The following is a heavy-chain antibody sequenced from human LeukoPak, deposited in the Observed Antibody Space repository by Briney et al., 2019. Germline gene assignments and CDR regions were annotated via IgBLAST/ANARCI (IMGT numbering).Heavy chain of an antibody. CDR2: IYYSGST. V-gene: IGHV4-30-4*08. J-gene: IGHJ4*02. CDR3: ARARREDGSWYPDY. D-gene: IGHD6-13*01. CDR1: GGSISSGDYY. Sequence: KPSETLSLTCTVSGGSISSGDYYWSWIRQPPGKGLEWIGYIYYSGSTYYNPSLESRVTISVDTSKNQFSLKLSSVTAADTAVYYCARARREDGSWYPDYWGQGTLVTVSS.